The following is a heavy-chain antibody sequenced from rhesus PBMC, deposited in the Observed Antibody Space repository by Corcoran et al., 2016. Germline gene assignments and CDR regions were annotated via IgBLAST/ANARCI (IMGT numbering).Heavy chain of an antibody. J-gene: IGHJ4*01. CDR2: IYWDDDK. Sequence: QVTLKESGPALVKPTQTLTLTCILSGFSLNTTGMGVGWIRQPPGKTLEWLAHIYWDDDKRLSTSLKSRLTISKDTSKNQVVLTMTNMDPVDTATYYCTRYLHSNFYFDYWGQGVLVTVSS. CDR3: TRYLHSNFYFDY. V-gene: IGHV2-1*01. CDR1: GFSLNTTGMG. D-gene: IGHD2-15*01.